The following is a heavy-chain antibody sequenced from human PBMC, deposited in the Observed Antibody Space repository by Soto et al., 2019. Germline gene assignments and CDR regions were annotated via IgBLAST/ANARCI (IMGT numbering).Heavy chain of an antibody. CDR1: GGSIVSISHY. J-gene: IGHJ4*02. D-gene: IGHD3-10*01. V-gene: IGHV4-39*01. Sequence: QLQLQESGPGLVKPSETLSLTCTVSGGSIVSISHYWGWIRQPPGKELEGIGTIYYSGSTYYNPSLKSRVTMSVDTSKNQFSLNLDSVPAADSAVYFCAGQLGYYDYWGQGTLVTVSS. CDR3: AGQLGYYDY. CDR2: IYYSGST.